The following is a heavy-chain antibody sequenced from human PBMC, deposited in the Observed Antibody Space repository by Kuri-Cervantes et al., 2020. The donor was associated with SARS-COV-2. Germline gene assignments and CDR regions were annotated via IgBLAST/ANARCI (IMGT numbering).Heavy chain of an antibody. V-gene: IGHV1-69*06. D-gene: IGHD3-9*01. CDR1: GGTFSSYA. J-gene: IGHJ5*02. CDR3: AALTGGVDWLPQFDP. CDR2: IIPIFGTA. Sequence: SVKVSCKASGGTFSSYAISWVRQAPGQGLEWMGGIIPIFGTANYAQKFQGRVTITADKSTSTAYMELGSLRSEDTAVYYCAALTGGVDWLPQFDPWGQGTLVTVSS.